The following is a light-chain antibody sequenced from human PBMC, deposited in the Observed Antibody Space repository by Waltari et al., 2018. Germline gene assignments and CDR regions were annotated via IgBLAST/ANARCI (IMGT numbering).Light chain of an antibody. CDR1: KHDIVTSNF. CDR3: CSYAGGSRVI. CDR2: EAT. Sequence: QSALTQPASLSGSPGQSITMPCAGTKHDIVTSNFVSSFQQFHGQAPKLIVSEATKRPSVVSYRFSGSKSGNTASLTISGLQAEDEADYYCCSYAGGSRVIFGGGTKLTVL. V-gene: IGLV2-23*01. J-gene: IGLJ2*01.